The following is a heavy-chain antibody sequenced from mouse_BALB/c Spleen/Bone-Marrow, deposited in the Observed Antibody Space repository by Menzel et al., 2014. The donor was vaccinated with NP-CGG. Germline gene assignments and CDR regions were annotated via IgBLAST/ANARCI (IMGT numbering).Heavy chain of an antibody. V-gene: IGHV7-3*02. CDR2: IRNKANGYTT. CDR3: ARDIGGITLDY. D-gene: IGHD1-1*01. J-gene: IGHJ2*01. Sequence: EVKLVESGGGLVQPGGSLILSCAPSGFTFTDYYMNWVRQPPGKALEWLGFIRNKANGYTTEYSASVKGRFTISRDTSQTILYLQMNTLRAEDSATYYCARDIGGITLDYWGQGTTLTVSS. CDR1: GFTFTDYY.